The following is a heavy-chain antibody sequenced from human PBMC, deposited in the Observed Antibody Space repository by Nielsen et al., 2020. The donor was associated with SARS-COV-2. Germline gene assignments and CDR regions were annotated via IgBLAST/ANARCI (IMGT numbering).Heavy chain of an antibody. CDR3: ARLDTAIRYCSGGSCQGAFDI. J-gene: IGHJ3*02. D-gene: IGHD2-15*01. Sequence: WVRQAPGQGLEWMGIINPSGGSTSYAQKFQGRVTMTRDTSISTAYMELSRLRSDDTAVYYCARLDTAIRYCSGGSCQGAFDIWGQGTMVTVSS. CDR2: INPSGGST. V-gene: IGHV1-46*01.